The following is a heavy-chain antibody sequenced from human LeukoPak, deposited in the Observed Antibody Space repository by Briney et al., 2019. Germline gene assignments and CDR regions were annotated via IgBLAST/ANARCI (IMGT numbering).Heavy chain of an antibody. CDR3: AGSYCGGDCLGQFDY. V-gene: IGHV3-48*01. CDR2: ISWSSRTI. CDR1: GFTFSSCS. Sequence: GGSLRLSCAASGFTFSSCSINWVRQAPGKGLEWVSYISWSSRTIHYADSVKGRFIVSRDNAKNSLYLQMNSLRAEDTAVYYCAGSYCGGDCLGQFDYWGQGTLVTVSS. J-gene: IGHJ4*02. D-gene: IGHD2-21*02.